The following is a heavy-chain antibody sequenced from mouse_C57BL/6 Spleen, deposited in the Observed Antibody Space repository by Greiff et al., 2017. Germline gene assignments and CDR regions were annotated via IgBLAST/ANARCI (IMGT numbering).Heavy chain of an antibody. CDR3: AREENMRLRLDY. CDR2: INPSSGYT. J-gene: IGHJ2*01. V-gene: IGHV1-4*01. D-gene: IGHD2-2*01. CDR1: GYTFTSYT. Sequence: VQLQQSGAELARPGASVKMSCKASGYTFTSYTMHWVKQRPGQGLEWIGYINPSSGYTKYNQKFKDKATLTAEKSPSTAYMQLSRLTSEDSAVYYCAREENMRLRLDYWGQGTTLTVSS.